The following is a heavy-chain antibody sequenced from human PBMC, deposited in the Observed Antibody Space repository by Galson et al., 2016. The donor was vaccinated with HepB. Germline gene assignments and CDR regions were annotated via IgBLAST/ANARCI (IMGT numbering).Heavy chain of an antibody. V-gene: IGHV1-3*01. J-gene: IGHJ4*02. CDR1: GYTFTNYA. D-gene: IGHD3-22*01. Sequence: SVKVSCKASGYTFTNYAMHWVRQAPGQRLEWMGWIHAGNGDTKYSENFQDRVTITRDTSASTAYLELSSLRSEDTAVYYCARGRPCYYDSSAYHECFGYWGQGTLLTVSS. CDR3: ARGRPCYYDSSAYHECFGY. CDR2: IHAGNGDT.